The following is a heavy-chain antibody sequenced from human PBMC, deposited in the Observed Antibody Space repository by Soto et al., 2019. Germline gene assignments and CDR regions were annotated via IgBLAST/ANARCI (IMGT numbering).Heavy chain of an antibody. D-gene: IGHD2-15*01. V-gene: IGHV3-23*01. Sequence: PGGSLRLSCAASGFTFSNYAMSWVRQAPGKGLEWVSAISSSGDSPYYADSVKGRFTVSRDNSKNTLYLQMNSLRVEDTAVYYWARRNGISDAFDIWGQGTMVTVSS. CDR2: ISSSGDSP. J-gene: IGHJ3*02. CDR1: GFTFSNYA. CDR3: ARRNGISDAFDI.